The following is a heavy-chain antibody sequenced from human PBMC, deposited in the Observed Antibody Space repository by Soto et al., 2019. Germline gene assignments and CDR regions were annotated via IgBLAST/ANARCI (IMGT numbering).Heavy chain of an antibody. Sequence: GRSVTVSCKASGYTFIGYYMHRVRQAAGQGREWMGWINHNSGGTNYAQKFQDWVTMTRDTSISTANMELSRLRSDDTAVYYCEKNAIGAFKRGYYYGIDVWGQGTPVTVSS. CDR3: EKNAIGAFKRGYYYGIDV. CDR1: GYTFIGYY. V-gene: IGHV1-2*04. CDR2: INHNSGGT. D-gene: IGHD1-26*01. J-gene: IGHJ6*02.